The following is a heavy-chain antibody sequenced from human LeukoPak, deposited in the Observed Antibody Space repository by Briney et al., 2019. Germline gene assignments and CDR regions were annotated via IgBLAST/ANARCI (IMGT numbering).Heavy chain of an antibody. D-gene: IGHD2-15*01. CDR1: GFTLSNYW. V-gene: IGHV3-7*01. CDR3: VQGWRDN. CDR2: INQDSSEK. J-gene: IGHJ4*02. Sequence: PGGSLRLSCAASGFTLSNYWMSWVRQAPGKGLEWVANINQDSSEKYYVDSVKGRFTISRDNAKNSLCLQLNTLRPEDTAVYYCVQGWRDNWGQGTLVTVSS.